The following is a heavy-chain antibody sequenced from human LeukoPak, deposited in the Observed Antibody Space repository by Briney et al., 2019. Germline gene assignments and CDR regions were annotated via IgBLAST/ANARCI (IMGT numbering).Heavy chain of an antibody. V-gene: IGHV1-46*01. J-gene: IGHJ6*03. CDR1: GYTFTTHY. Sequence: GASVKVSCKASGYTFTTHYMHWVRQAPGQGLEWMGVINPSGLWSSSAQKFQGRVTITADESTSTAYMELSSLRSEDTAVYYCARGTTVTPHYYYYYMDVWGKGTTVTISS. CDR3: ARGTTVTPHYYYYYMDV. D-gene: IGHD4-17*01. CDR2: INPSGLWS.